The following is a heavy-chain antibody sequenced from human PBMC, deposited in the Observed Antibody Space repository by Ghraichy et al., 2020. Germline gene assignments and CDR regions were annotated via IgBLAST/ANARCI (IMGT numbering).Heavy chain of an antibody. CDR1: GFTFSSYA. CDR3: AKAVISSGVRLNFDY. D-gene: IGHD6-19*01. V-gene: IGHV3-23*01. CDR2: ISGSGGST. J-gene: IGHJ4*02. Sequence: GESLNISCAASGFTFSSYAMSWVRQAPGKGLEWVSAISGSGGSTYYADSVKGRFTISRDNSKNTLYLQMNSLRAEDTAVYYCAKAVISSGVRLNFDYWGQGTLVTVSS.